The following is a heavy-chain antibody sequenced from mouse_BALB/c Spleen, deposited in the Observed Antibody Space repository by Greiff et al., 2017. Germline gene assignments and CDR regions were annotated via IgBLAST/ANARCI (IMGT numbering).Heavy chain of an antibody. CDR1: GYTFTSYV. CDR3: ARSIYYGYPYYAMDD. D-gene: IGHD1-2*01. V-gene: IGHV1-14*01. CDR2: INPYNDGT. Sequence: VQLKQSGPELVKPGASVKMSCKASGYTFTSYVMHWVKQKPGQGLEWIGYINPYNDGTKYNEKFKGKATLTSDKSSSTAYMELSSLTSEDSAVYYCARSIYYGYPYYAMDDWGQGTSVTVSS. J-gene: IGHJ4*01.